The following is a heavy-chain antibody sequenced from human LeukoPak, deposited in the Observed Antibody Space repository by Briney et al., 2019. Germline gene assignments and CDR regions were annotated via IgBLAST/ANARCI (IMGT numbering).Heavy chain of an antibody. CDR2: IIPIFGTA. Sequence: SVKVSCKASGGTFSSYAISWVRQAPGQGLEWMGGIIPIFGTANYAQKFQGRVTITRNTSISTAYMELSSLRSEDTAVYYCARGTTREIDIWGQGTMVTVSS. CDR1: GGTFSSYA. J-gene: IGHJ3*02. CDR3: ARGTTREIDI. V-gene: IGHV1-69*05. D-gene: IGHD1-1*01.